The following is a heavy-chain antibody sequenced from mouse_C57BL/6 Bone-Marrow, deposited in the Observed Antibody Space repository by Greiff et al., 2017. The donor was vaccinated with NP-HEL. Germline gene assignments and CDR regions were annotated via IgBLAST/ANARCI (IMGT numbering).Heavy chain of an antibody. CDR3: AKRPFYGSSSYWYFDV. D-gene: IGHD1-1*01. CDR2: IWGGGST. Sequence: VMLVESGPGLVAPSQSLSITCTVSGFSLTSYGVDWVRQPPGKGLEWLGVIWGGGSTNYNSALMSRLSISKDNSKSQVFLKMNSLQTDDTAMYYGAKRPFYGSSSYWYFDVWGTGTTVTVSS. J-gene: IGHJ1*03. CDR1: GFSLTSYG. V-gene: IGHV2-9*01.